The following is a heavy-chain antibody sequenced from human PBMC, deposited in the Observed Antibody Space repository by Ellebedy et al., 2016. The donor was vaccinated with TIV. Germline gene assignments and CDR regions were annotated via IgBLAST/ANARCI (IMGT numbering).Heavy chain of an antibody. CDR1: GGSLSADY. D-gene: IGHD3-10*01. J-gene: IGHJ5*02. CDR2: IYATGST. CDR3: ARVVPFGEFKSWFDP. Sequence: MPSETLSLTCTVSGGSLSADYWHWIRQPAGKRLEWIGRIYATGSTNYNPSLKSRVTMSGDRSKNQLSLRLISVTAADTAVYYCARVVPFGEFKSWFDPWGQGTLVTVSS. V-gene: IGHV4-4*07.